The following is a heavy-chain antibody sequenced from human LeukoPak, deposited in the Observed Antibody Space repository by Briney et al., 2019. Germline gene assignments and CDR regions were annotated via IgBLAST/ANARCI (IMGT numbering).Heavy chain of an antibody. Sequence: SETLSLTCTVSGGSISSYYWSWIRQPPGKGLEWIGYIYYSGSTNYNPSLKSRVIISVDTSKSQFSLNLSSVTAADTAVYYCARYYYGSGSYYGYIDYWGQGTLVTVSS. CDR2: IYYSGST. CDR3: ARYYYGSGSYYGYIDY. D-gene: IGHD3-10*01. V-gene: IGHV4-59*01. J-gene: IGHJ4*02. CDR1: GGSISSYY.